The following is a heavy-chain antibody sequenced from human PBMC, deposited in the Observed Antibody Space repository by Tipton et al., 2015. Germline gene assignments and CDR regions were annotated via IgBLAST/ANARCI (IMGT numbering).Heavy chain of an antibody. CDR3: ARGDRNIYGVYFYYYGMDV. Sequence: LRLSCTVSGGSVSSRTYYWSWIRQPPGKGLEWIAFIYCSGSTNYNPSLKSRVTISVDTSKNQVSLNLSPVTAADTAVYYCARGDRNIYGVYFYYYGMDVWGQGTTVTVSS. J-gene: IGHJ6*02. D-gene: IGHD5-18*01. V-gene: IGHV4-61*01. CDR1: GGSVSSRTYY. CDR2: IYCSGST.